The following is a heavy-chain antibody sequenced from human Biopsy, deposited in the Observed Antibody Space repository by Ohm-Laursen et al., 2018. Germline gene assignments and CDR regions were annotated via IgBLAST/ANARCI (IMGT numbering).Heavy chain of an antibody. CDR3: ARNTGWYGDLYYFDY. CDR1: GYSFTSYY. Sequence: ASVKVSCKASGYSFTSYYMHWVRQAPGQGLEWMGMINPSGSTASYPQIFQGRVTMTRDTSKSTVYMELSSLRSADTAVYFCARNTGWYGDLYYFDYWGQGTLVIVSS. J-gene: IGHJ4*02. V-gene: IGHV1-46*01. D-gene: IGHD6-19*01. CDR2: INPSGSTA.